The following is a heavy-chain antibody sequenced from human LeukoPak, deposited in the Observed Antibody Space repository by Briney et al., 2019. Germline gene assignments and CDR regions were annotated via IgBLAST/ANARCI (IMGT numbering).Heavy chain of an antibody. V-gene: IGHV3-7*01. CDR2: IKQDGSEK. CDR1: GFTFSTYW. CDR3: ARAGLTVARDY. J-gene: IGHJ4*02. D-gene: IGHD6-19*01. Sequence: GGSLRLSCAASGFTFSTYWMSWVRPAPGKGLEWVANIKQDGSEKYYVDSVKGRFSISRDNAKNSLYLQMNSLRADDTAVYYCARAGLTVARDYWGQGTLVTVSS.